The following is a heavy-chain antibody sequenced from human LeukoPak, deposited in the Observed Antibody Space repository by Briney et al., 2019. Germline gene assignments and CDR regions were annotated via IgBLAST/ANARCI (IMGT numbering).Heavy chain of an antibody. V-gene: IGHV4-59*12. CDR1: GGSLSSYY. J-gene: IGHJ4*02. CDR2: IYYSGST. CDR3: ASYYSSSWYFDY. Sequence: PSETLSLTCTVSGGSLSSYYWSWIRQPPGKGLECIGYIYYSGSTNYNPSLKSRVTISVDTSKNQFSLKLSSVTAADTAVYYCASYYSSSWYFDYWGQGTLVTASS. D-gene: IGHD6-13*01.